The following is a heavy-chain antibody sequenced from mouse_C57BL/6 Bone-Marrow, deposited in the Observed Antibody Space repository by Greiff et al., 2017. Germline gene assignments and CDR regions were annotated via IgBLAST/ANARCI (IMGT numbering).Heavy chain of an antibody. V-gene: IGHV3-6*01. D-gene: IGHD2-4*01. CDR2: ISYDGSN. CDR3: AGERWDYDDPFDY. Sequence: VQLQQSGPGLVKPSQSLSLTCSVTGYSITSGYYWNWIRQFPGNKLEWMGYISYDGSNNYNPSLKNRISITRDTSKNQFFLKLNSVTTEDTATYYCAGERWDYDDPFDYWGQGTTLTVSS. CDR1: GYSITSGYY. J-gene: IGHJ2*01.